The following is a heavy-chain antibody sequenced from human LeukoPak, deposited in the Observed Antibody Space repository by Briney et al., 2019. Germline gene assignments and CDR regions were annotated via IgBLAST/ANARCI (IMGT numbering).Heavy chain of an antibody. D-gene: IGHD3-10*01. CDR3: ARFRAGVGGPYGDY. J-gene: IGHJ4*02. V-gene: IGHV1-18*01. Sequence: GASVKVSCKASAYTFTSCGISWVRQAPGQGLEWMGWISAYNGNTNYAQKFQGRVTMTTDTSTSTAYMELRSLRSDDTAVYYCARFRAGVGGPYGDYWGQGTLVTVSS. CDR1: AYTFTSCG. CDR2: ISAYNGNT.